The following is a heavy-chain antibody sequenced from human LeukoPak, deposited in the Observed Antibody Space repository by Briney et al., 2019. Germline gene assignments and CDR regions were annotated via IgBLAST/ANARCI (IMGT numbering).Heavy chain of an antibody. CDR3: ARESCSSTSCYADH. V-gene: IGHV4-59*01. J-gene: IGHJ5*02. CDR1: GGSISSYY. D-gene: IGHD2-2*01. CDR2: IYYSGST. Sequence: SETLSLTCTVSGGSISSYYLSWIRQPPGKGLEWIGYIYYSGSTNYNPSLKSRVTISVDTSKNQFSLKLSSVTAAETAVYYCARESCSSTSCYADHWGQGTLVTVSS.